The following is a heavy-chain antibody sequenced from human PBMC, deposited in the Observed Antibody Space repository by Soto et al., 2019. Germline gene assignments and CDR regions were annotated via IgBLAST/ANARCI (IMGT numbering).Heavy chain of an antibody. CDR3: AKRSSSSTFDY. CDR1: GFTFSSYA. V-gene: IGHV3-23*01. CDR2: SSGSDDST. J-gene: IGHJ4*02. D-gene: IGHD6-6*01. Sequence: EVQLLESGGGLVQPGESLRLSCAASGFTFSSYAMSCVRQAPGKGLEWGSVSSGSDDSTYYADSVKGRFTISRDNSKNTLYLQMNRLRAEDTAVYYCAKRSSSSTFDYWGQGTLVTVSS.